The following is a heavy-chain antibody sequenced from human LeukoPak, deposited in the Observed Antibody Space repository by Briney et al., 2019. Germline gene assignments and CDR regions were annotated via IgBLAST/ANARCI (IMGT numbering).Heavy chain of an antibody. V-gene: IGHV3-23*01. CDR1: GFTFSSYA. J-gene: IGHJ4*02. CDR3: AKVFLWLGALAFYFDY. CDR2: ISGSGGST. Sequence: GGSLRLSCAASGFTFSSYAMSWVRQAPGKGLEWVSAISGSGGSTYYADSVKGRFTISRDNSKNTLYLQMNSLRAEDTAVYYCAKVFLWLGALAFYFDYWGQGTLVTVSS. D-gene: IGHD3-10*01.